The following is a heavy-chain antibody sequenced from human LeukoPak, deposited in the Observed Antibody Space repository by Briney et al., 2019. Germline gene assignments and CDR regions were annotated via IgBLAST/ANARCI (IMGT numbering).Heavy chain of an antibody. Sequence: ASVKVSCKASGYTFTGYYMHWVRQAPGQGLEWMGWINPNSGGTNYAQKFQVRVTMTRDTSSSTAYMELSSLRSADTAVYYCASEYKYDSSGANAFYIWGQGATVTVSS. V-gene: IGHV1-2*02. CDR2: INPNSGGT. D-gene: IGHD3-22*01. J-gene: IGHJ3*02. CDR3: ASEYKYDSSGANAFYI. CDR1: GYTFTGYY.